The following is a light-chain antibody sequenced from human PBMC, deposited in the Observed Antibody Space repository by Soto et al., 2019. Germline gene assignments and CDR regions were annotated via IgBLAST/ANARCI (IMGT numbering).Light chain of an antibody. Sequence: DIVMTQSPDSLAVSLGERATINCKSSQSVLYSSNHQNYFAWYQQKPGQPPQLLIYWASTRESGVPDRFSGSGSGTDFTLTISSLQAEDVAVYYCQQYYTTPLTFGGGTKVEIK. J-gene: IGKJ4*01. V-gene: IGKV4-1*01. CDR1: QSVLYSSNHQNY. CDR3: QQYYTTPLT. CDR2: WAS.